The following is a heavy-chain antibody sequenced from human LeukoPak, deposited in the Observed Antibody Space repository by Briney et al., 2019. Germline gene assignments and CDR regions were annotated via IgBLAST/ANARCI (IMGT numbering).Heavy chain of an antibody. J-gene: IGHJ6*02. CDR3: AKPARGYYYYGMDV. V-gene: IGHV3-23*01. CDR2: ISGSGGST. D-gene: IGHD3-10*01. Sequence: GGSLRLSCAASGFTLSSYAMSWVRQAPGKGLEWVSAISGSGGSTYYADSVKGRFTISRDNSKNTLYLQMNSLRAEDTAVYYCAKPARGYYYYGMDVWGQGTTVTVSS. CDR1: GFTLSSYA.